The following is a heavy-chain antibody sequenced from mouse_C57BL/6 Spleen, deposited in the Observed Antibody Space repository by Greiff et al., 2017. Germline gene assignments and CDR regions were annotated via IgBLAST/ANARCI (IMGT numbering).Heavy chain of an antibody. CDR1: GYTFTDYY. Sequence: QVQLQQSGPELVKPGASVMISCKASGYTFTDYYINWVKQRPGPGLEWIGWSFPGSGSTYSNEKFKSKATLTVDKSSSTAYMLLSSLTSDDSAVYFCGREGVADVWGTGTTVTVSS. CDR2: SFPGSGST. CDR3: GREGVADV. D-gene: IGHD1-1*02. V-gene: IGHV1-75*01. J-gene: IGHJ1*03.